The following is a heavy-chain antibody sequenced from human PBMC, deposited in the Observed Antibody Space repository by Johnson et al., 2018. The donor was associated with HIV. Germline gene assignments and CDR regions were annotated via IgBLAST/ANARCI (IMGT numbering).Heavy chain of an antibody. V-gene: IGHV3-9*01. CDR3: AKGWIVGATKGEVDAFDI. Sequence: VQLVESGGGLVKPGGSLRLSCAASGFTFRDYDMSWKRQAPGKGLEWVSGISWNSGSIGYADSVKGRFTISRDNAKNSLYLQMNSLRAEDTALYYCAKGWIVGATKGEVDAFDIWGQGTMVTVSS. CDR1: GFTFRDYD. D-gene: IGHD1-26*01. J-gene: IGHJ3*02. CDR2: ISWNSGSI.